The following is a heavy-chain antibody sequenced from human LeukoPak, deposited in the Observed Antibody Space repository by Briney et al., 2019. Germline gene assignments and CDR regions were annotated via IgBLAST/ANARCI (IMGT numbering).Heavy chain of an antibody. V-gene: IGHV1-8*02. J-gene: IGHJ4*02. CDR3: ARNGNDGYNLYFDY. CDR2: MNPNSGNT. D-gene: IGHD5-24*01. CDR1: GYTFSSYG. Sequence: ASVKVSCKASGYTFSSYGISWVRQATGQGLEWMGWMNPNSGNTGYAQKFQGRVTMTRNTSISTAYMELSSLRSEDTAVYYCARNGNDGYNLYFDYWGQGTLVTVSS.